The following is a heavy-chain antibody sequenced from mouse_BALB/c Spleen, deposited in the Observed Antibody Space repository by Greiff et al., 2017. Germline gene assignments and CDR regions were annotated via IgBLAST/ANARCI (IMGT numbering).Heavy chain of an antibody. J-gene: IGHJ4*01. CDR3: AKTKALEVRRYYYAMDY. D-gene: IGHD2-14*01. CDR2: IWGDGST. CDR1: GFSLTSYG. V-gene: IGHV2-3*01. Sequence: QVQLQQSGPGLVAPSQSLSITCTVSGFSLTSYGVSWVRQPPGKGLEWLGVIWGDGSTNYNSAIISRLSISKDNSKSKVFLKLNSLQTDDTATYYSAKTKALEVRRYYYAMDYWGQGTTVTVSS.